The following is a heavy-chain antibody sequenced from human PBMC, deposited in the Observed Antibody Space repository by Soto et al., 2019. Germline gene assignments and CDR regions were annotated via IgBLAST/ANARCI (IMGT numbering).Heavy chain of an antibody. Sequence: TSETLSLTCAVYSGSFSGYYWSWIRQPPGKGLEWIGEINHSGSTNYNPSLKSRVTISVDTSKSQFSLKLSSVTAADTAVYYCARGTPITTFGIWGQGTMVTVSS. CDR1: SGSFSGYY. CDR3: ARGTPITTFGI. J-gene: IGHJ3*02. V-gene: IGHV4-34*01. CDR2: INHSGST. D-gene: IGHD3-3*01.